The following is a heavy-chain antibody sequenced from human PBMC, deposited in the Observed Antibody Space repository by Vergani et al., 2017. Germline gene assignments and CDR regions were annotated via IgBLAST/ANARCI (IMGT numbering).Heavy chain of an antibody. J-gene: IGHJ4*02. D-gene: IGHD6-13*01. CDR1: GFTFSTYT. CDR3: ARDLRAAAVGDPFYY. CDR2: ISSSSGYT. Sequence: EVQLVESGGGLVKPGGSARLSCAASGFTFSTYTMHWVRQAPGKGLEWVSSISSSSGYTYYADSMKGRFTISRDNGKDSLYLQMDSLRAEDTAVYYCARDLRAAAVGDPFYYWGQGTLVTVSS. V-gene: IGHV3-21*01.